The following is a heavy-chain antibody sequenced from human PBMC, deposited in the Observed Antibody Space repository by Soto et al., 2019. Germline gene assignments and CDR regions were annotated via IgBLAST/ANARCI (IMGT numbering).Heavy chain of an antibody. CDR3: ARLEGFWSGYGFIDY. CDR2: IYYSGST. V-gene: IGHV4-30-4*01. Sequence: SETLSLTCTVSGGSISSGDYYWSWIRQPPGKGLEWIGYIYYSGSTYYNPSLKSRVTISVDTSKNQFSLKLSSVTAADTAVYYCARLEGFWSGYGFIDYWGQGTLVTVSS. CDR1: GGSISSGDYY. D-gene: IGHD3-3*01. J-gene: IGHJ4*02.